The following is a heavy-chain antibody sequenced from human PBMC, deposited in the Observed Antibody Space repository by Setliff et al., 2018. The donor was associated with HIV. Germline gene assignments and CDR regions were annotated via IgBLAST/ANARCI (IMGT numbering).Heavy chain of an antibody. Sequence: GASVKVSCKASGGTFSSYAISWVRQAPGQGLEWMGGIIPIFGTANYAQKFQGRVTITTDDSTSTAYMELSSLRSEDTAVYYCAREDYYDSSGYRMGNALDYWGQGTLVTVSS. CDR3: AREDYYDSSGYRMGNALDY. J-gene: IGHJ4*02. V-gene: IGHV1-69*05. CDR1: GGTFSSYA. CDR2: IIPIFGTA. D-gene: IGHD3-22*01.